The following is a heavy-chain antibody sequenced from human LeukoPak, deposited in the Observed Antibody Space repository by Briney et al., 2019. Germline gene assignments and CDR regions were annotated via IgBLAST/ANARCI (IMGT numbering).Heavy chain of an antibody. Sequence: GASVKVSCKASEYTLTSYYLHWVRQAPGQGLEWMAIINPSGGSTSHAQKFQGRVTMTRDTSASTVCMELSSLRSEDTAVYYCAREAAAGHGFIDYWGQGTLVTVSS. D-gene: IGHD6-13*01. CDR3: AREAAAGHGFIDY. CDR1: EYTLTSYY. J-gene: IGHJ4*02. CDR2: INPSGGST. V-gene: IGHV1-46*01.